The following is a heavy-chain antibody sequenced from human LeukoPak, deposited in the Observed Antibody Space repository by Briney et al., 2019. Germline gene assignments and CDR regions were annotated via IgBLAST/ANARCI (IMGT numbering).Heavy chain of an antibody. CDR1: GFTFSSYG. J-gene: IGHJ4*02. CDR2: IWYDGSNK. Sequence: GRSLRLSCAASGFTFSSYGMHWVRQAPGRGLEWVAVIWYDGSNKYYADSVKGRFTISRDNAKNSLYLQMNSLRDEDTAVYYCARMTTVIVDWGQGTLVTVSS. D-gene: IGHD4-17*01. V-gene: IGHV3-33*01. CDR3: ARMTTVIVD.